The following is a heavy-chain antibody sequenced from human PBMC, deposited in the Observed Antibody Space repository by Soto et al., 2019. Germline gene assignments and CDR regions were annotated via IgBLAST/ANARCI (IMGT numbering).Heavy chain of an antibody. Sequence: EVQLVESGGGLVQPGGSLRLSCAASGFTFSSYEINWVRKAPGKGLECVSYISSSGSTIYYADAVKGRFTISSDNAKNHLYQQKINLRAEDTAVYYCARVADYVDYGWRGNWFDPWGQGTLV. CDR3: ARVADYVDYGWRGNWFDP. V-gene: IGHV3-48*03. D-gene: IGHD4-17*01. CDR2: ISSSGSTI. J-gene: IGHJ5*02. CDR1: GFTFSSYE.